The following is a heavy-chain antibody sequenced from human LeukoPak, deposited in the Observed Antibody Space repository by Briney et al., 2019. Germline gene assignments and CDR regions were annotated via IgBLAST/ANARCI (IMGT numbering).Heavy chain of an antibody. V-gene: IGHV4-38-2*01. CDR2: IYHSGST. D-gene: IGHD1-14*01. CDR3: ARVGNNVYDY. CDR1: GYSISSGYY. Sequence: SETLSLTCVVSGYSISSGYYWGWIRQPPGQGLGWIGNIYHSGSTFYNPSLKSRVTISVDTSKNQFSPKLSSVTAADTAVYFCARVGNNVYDYWGQGTLVTVSS. J-gene: IGHJ4*02.